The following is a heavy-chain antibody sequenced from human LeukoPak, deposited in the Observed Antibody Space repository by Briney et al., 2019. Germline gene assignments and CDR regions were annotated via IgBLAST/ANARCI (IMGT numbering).Heavy chain of an antibody. Sequence: SETLSLTCTVSGGSISSDYWSWIRQPAGKGLEWIGRIYTSGSTNYNPSLKSRVTISVDKSKNQFSLKLSSVTAADTAVYYCARDSGRYPYYFDYWGQGTLVTVSS. CDR1: GGSISSDY. CDR2: IYTSGST. D-gene: IGHD1-26*01. J-gene: IGHJ4*02. CDR3: ARDSGRYPYYFDY. V-gene: IGHV4-4*07.